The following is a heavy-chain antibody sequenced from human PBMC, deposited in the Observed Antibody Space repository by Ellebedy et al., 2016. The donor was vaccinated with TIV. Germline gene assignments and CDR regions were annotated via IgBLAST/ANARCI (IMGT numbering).Heavy chain of an antibody. J-gene: IGHJ2*01. CDR3: ARDSDGDYTSFDL. CDR2: VDYSGRA. D-gene: IGHD4-17*01. Sequence: MPSETLSLTCTVSGGSISRSSYYWGWVRQPPGKGLEWIGSVDYSGRAYNNPSLKSRVTSSVDTSKNQFSLKLTSVTAADTAVYFCARDSDGDYTSFDLWGRGALVIVSS. V-gene: IGHV4-39*07. CDR1: GGSISRSSYY.